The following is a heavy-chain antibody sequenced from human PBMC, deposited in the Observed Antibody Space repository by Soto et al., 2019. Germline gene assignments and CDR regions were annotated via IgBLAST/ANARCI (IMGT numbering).Heavy chain of an antibody. Sequence: EVQLVESGGGLVKPGGSLRLSCAASGFTFSNAWMNWVRQAPGKGLEWVGRIKSKTDGGTTDYAAPVKGRFTISRDVSKNTLYLQMNSLKTEDTAVYYCTTDSYDSSDGDYWGQGTLVTVSS. CDR3: TTDSYDSSDGDY. J-gene: IGHJ4*02. CDR2: IKSKTDGGTT. D-gene: IGHD3-22*01. CDR1: GFTFSNAW. V-gene: IGHV3-15*07.